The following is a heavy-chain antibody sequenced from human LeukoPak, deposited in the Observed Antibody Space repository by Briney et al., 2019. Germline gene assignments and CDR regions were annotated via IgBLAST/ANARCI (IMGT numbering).Heavy chain of an antibody. CDR2: ISGSGGST. CDR3: AKDLFLTVSGY. Sequence: GGSLRLSCAASGFTFSSYAMSWVRQAPGKGVEWVSAISGSGGSTYYADSVKGRFTISRDNSKNTLYLQMNSLRAEDTAVYYCAKDLFLTVSGYWGQGTLVTVSS. J-gene: IGHJ4*02. V-gene: IGHV3-23*01. CDR1: GFTFSSYA. D-gene: IGHD3-3*01.